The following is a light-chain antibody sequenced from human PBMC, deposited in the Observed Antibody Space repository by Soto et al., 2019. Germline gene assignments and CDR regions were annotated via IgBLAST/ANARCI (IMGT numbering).Light chain of an antibody. CDR2: EVT. V-gene: IGLV2-14*01. Sequence: QSVLTQPASVSGSPGQSITISCTGTNSDVGGSHFVSWYQQYPGKAPKLMIFEVTHRPSGVSDRFSGSKSANTASLIISGLQAEDEADYYCSSFTSASRFVFGTGTKVTVL. CDR1: NSDVGGSHF. J-gene: IGLJ1*01. CDR3: SSFTSASRFV.